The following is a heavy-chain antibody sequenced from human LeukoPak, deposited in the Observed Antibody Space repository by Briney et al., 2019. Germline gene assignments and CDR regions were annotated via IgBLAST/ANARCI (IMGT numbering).Heavy chain of an antibody. J-gene: IGHJ6*03. D-gene: IGHD6-13*01. CDR1: GYTFTSYD. V-gene: IGHV1-8*01. CDR2: MNPNSGNT. Sequence: ASVKVSCKASGYTFTSYDINWVRQATGQGLEWMGWMNPNSGNTGYAQKFQGRVTMTRDMSTSTVYMELSSLRSEDTAVYYCARDPSYSSSWYYYYYYMDVWGKGTTVTVSS. CDR3: ARDPSYSSSWYYYYYYMDV.